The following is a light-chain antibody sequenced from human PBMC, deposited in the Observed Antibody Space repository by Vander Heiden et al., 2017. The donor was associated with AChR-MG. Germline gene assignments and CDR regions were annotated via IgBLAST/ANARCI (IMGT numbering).Light chain of an antibody. CDR1: GSDVGKYNF. J-gene: IGLJ3*02. Sequence: QSALTQPASVSGSPGQSIPISCTGTGSDVGKYNFVSWYQHHPGTAPKLIIYEVNERPSGIANRFSGSKSGNTASLTISGLQAEDEADYYCCSYAGSSTWVFGGGTKLTVL. CDR3: CSYAGSSTWV. CDR2: EVN. V-gene: IGLV2-23*02.